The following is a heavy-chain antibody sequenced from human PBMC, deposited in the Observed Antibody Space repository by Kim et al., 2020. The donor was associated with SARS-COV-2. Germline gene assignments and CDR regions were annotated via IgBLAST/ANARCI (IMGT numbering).Heavy chain of an antibody. V-gene: IGHV3-21*01. CDR2: ISSSSSYI. Sequence: GGSLRLSCAASGSTFSSYSMNWVRQAPGKGLEWVSSISSSSSYIYYADSVKGRFTISRDNAKNSLYLQMNSLRAEDTAVYYCARDRSEITIFGVVRYGMDVWGQGTTVTVSS. J-gene: IGHJ6*02. CDR1: GSTFSSYS. CDR3: ARDRSEITIFGVVRYGMDV. D-gene: IGHD3-3*01.